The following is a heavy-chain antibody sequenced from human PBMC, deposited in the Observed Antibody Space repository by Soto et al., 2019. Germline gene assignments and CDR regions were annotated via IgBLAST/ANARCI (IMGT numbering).Heavy chain of an antibody. Sequence: PGGSLRLSCAASGFTVSSNYMSWVRQAPGKGLEWVSVIYSGGSTYYADSVKGRFTISRDNSKNTLYLQMNSLRAEDTAVYYCALILVAPYYGMDVWGQGTTVTVSS. V-gene: IGHV3-53*01. J-gene: IGHJ6*02. CDR2: IYSGGST. D-gene: IGHD2-15*01. CDR1: GFTVSSNY. CDR3: ALILVAPYYGMDV.